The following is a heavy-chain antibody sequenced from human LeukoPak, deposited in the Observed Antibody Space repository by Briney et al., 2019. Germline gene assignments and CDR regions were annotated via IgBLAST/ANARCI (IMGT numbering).Heavy chain of an antibody. CDR2: ISGGGVGT. CDR3: ARIGVAGANSDY. CDR1: GFSFSSFA. Sequence: GGSLRLSCAASGFSFSSFAMTWVRQAPGKGLEWVSAISGGGVGTYYADSVKGRFTISRDNSKNTLHLQMNSLRADDTAVYYRARIGVAGANSDYWGQGTLVTVSS. V-gene: IGHV3-23*01. J-gene: IGHJ4*02. D-gene: IGHD6-19*01.